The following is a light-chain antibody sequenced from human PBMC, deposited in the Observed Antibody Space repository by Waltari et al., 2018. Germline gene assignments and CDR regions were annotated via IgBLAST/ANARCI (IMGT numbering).Light chain of an antibody. Sequence: EIVLTQSPGTLSLSPGERATLSYRASQRVSSSYLAWYQQKPGQAPRLLIYGASSRATGIPDRFSGSGSGTDFTLTISRLEPEDFAVYYCQQYGSSPVTFGQGTKLEIK. J-gene: IGKJ2*01. V-gene: IGKV3-20*01. CDR3: QQYGSSPVT. CDR2: GAS. CDR1: QRVSSSY.